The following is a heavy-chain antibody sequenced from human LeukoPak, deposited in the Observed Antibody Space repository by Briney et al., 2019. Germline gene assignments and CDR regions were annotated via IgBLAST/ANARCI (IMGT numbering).Heavy chain of an antibody. Sequence: PGGSLRLSCAASGFTFSSYGMHWVRQAPGKGLEWVGRVKSKSDGGTIDYGAPVKGRFTISRDDSKNMLYLQMNSLQTEDTAVYYCTTDRGIAVRPLFDYWGQGTLVTVSS. CDR3: TTDRGIAVRPLFDY. J-gene: IGHJ4*02. V-gene: IGHV3-15*01. CDR1: GFTFSSYG. D-gene: IGHD6-19*01. CDR2: VKSKSDGGTI.